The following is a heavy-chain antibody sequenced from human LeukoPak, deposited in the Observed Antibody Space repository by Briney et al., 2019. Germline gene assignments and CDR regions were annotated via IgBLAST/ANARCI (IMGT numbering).Heavy chain of an antibody. CDR3: ARDYSDPSGPLFAI. J-gene: IGHJ3*01. CDR2: ISVHNGDT. V-gene: IGHV1-18*01. Sequence: GASVKVSCKASGYTFTRYAITWVRQAPGQGLEWMGWISVHNGDTEYAQWLQGRVTMTTDPSTSTAYMELRSLRSDDTALYYCARDYSDPSGPLFAIWGQGTMVTVSS. CDR1: GYTFTRYA. D-gene: IGHD2-15*01.